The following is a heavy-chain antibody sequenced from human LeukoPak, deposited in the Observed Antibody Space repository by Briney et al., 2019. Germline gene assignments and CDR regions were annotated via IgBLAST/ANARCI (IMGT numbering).Heavy chain of an antibody. J-gene: IGHJ4*02. V-gene: IGHV3-48*03. D-gene: IGHD5-24*01. CDR2: ISSSGSTT. Sequence: PGGSLRLSCAASGVTFSSYEMNWVRQAPGKGLEWVSYISSSGSTTYYADSVKGRFTISRDNAKNSLYLQMNSLRAEDTAVYYCARDGSKGYYFDYWGQGTLVTVSS. CDR1: GVTFSSYE. CDR3: ARDGSKGYYFDY.